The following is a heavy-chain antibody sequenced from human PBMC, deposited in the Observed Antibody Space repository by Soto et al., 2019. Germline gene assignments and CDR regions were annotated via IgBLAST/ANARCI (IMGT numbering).Heavy chain of an antibody. CDR2: MSHSGST. CDR1: GGSISRYH. D-gene: IGHD5-12*01. V-gene: IGHV4-59*01. CDR3: ARSESGLDSGDS. Sequence: ASETLSLTCTVSGGSISRYHWSWIRQPPGKGLEWIGYMSHSGSTNYNPSLKSRVTMSSDTSKSKLSLTVTSLTAADTAVYYCARSESGLDSGDSWGQGTLVTVSS. J-gene: IGHJ4*02.